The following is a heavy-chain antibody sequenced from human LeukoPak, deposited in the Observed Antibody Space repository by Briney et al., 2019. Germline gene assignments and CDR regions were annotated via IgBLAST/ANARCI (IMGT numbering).Heavy chain of an antibody. CDR2: IYWDDDK. J-gene: IGHJ4*02. CDR3: AAPSETGDQLGY. D-gene: IGHD7-27*01. V-gene: IGHV2-5*02. Sequence: SGPTLVKPTQTLTLTCTFSGFPLSTSGVGVGWIRQPPGKALEWLALIYWDDDKRYSPSLKSRLTITKDTSKNQVVLTMTNMDPVDTATYYCAAPSETGDQLGYWGQGTLVTVSS. CDR1: GFPLSTSGVG.